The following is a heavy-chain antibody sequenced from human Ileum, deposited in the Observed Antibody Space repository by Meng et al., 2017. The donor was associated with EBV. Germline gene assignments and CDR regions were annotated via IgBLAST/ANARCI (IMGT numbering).Heavy chain of an antibody. V-gene: IGHV1-18*01. Sequence: QAQLVQSGGEVKKPGXSVKVSCKASGYTFTNYGITWVRQAPGQGLEWMGWINAYNGDTNYAQTLQGRVTMTTDTSTSTAYMELRSLRSDDTAVYYCARVEVGITSRDYWGQGTLVTVSS. D-gene: IGHD1-26*01. J-gene: IGHJ4*02. CDR1: GYTFTNYG. CDR3: ARVEVGITSRDY. CDR2: INAYNGDT.